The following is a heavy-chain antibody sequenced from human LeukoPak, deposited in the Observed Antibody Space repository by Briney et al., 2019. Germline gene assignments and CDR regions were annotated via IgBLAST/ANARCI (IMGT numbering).Heavy chain of an antibody. CDR1: GFIFNNYW. D-gene: IGHD6-6*01. Sequence: GGSLRLSCDASGFIFNNYWISWVRQAPGKGLEWVANIKQDGSEKYYVDSVKGRFTISRDNAKNSLYLQMNSLRAEDTAVYYCARDLAARIALYYYYYMDVWGKGTTVTVSS. CDR3: ARDLAARIALYYYYYMDV. V-gene: IGHV3-7*01. J-gene: IGHJ6*03. CDR2: IKQDGSEK.